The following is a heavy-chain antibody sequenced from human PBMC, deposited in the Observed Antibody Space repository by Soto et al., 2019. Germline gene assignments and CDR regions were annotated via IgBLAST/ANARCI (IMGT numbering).Heavy chain of an antibody. D-gene: IGHD3-10*01. V-gene: IGHV3-21*01. Sequence: PGGSLRLSCAASGFTFSSYSMNWVRQAPGKGLEWVSSISSSSSYIYYADSVKGRFTISRDNAKNSLYLRLNSVTPEDTAMYYCARLGSGSDYWGQGTLVTVSS. CDR1: GFTFSSYS. J-gene: IGHJ4*02. CDR3: ARLGSGSDY. CDR2: ISSSSSYI.